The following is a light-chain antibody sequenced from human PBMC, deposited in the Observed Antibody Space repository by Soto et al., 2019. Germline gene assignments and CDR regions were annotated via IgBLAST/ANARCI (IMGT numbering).Light chain of an antibody. CDR1: KLGDKY. Sequence: SYELTQPPSVSVSPGQTASITCSGDKLGDKYACWYQQKPGQSPVLVIYQDSKRPSGIPERFSGFNSGNTATLTISGTQAMDEADYYCQAWDSRDVVFGGGTKLTVL. CDR3: QAWDSRDVV. V-gene: IGLV3-1*01. J-gene: IGLJ2*01. CDR2: QDS.